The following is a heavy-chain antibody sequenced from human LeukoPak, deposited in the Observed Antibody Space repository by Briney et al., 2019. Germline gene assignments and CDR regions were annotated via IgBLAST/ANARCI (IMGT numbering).Heavy chain of an antibody. V-gene: IGHV4-39*01. D-gene: IGHD2-8*02. CDR2: IYYSGST. CDR3: ARDWWNLSDAFDI. CDR1: GGSISSSSYY. J-gene: IGHJ3*02. Sequence: SETLSLTCTVSGGSISSSSYYWGWIRQPPGKGLEWIGSIYYSGSTYYNPSLKSRVTISVDTSKNQFSLKLSSVTAADTAVYYCARDWWNLSDAFDIWGQGTMVTVSS.